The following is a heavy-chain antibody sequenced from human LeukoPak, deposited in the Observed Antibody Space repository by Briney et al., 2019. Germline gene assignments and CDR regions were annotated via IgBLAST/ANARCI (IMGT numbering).Heavy chain of an antibody. V-gene: IGHV3-7*01. CDR2: IKQDGSEK. Sequence: GGSLRLSCAASGFTFSSYWMSWVRQAPGKGLEWVANIKQDGSEKYYVDSVKGRFTVSRDNAKNSLYLQMSSLRAEDTAVYYCARESLNYYDSSGYYLYYYYMDVWGKGTTVTVSS. CDR3: ARESLNYYDSSGYYLYYYYMDV. CDR1: GFTFSSYW. D-gene: IGHD3-22*01. J-gene: IGHJ6*03.